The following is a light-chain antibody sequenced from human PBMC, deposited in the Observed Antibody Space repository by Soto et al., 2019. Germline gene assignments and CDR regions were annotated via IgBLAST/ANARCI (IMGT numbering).Light chain of an antibody. Sequence: EIVMTQSPATLSVSPGERATLSCRASQSVSNNLAWYQQKPGQAPRLLIYGASTRATGIPGRFSGSGSGTEFTLTIGSLRAEEFAIYYCQQYNSWPGTFGRGTEVE. V-gene: IGKV3-15*01. J-gene: IGKJ1*01. CDR3: QQYNSWPGT. CDR1: QSVSNN. CDR2: GAS.